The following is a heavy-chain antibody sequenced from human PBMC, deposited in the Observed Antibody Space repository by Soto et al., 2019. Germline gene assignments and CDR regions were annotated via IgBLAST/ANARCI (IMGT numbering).Heavy chain of an antibody. CDR3: ARASGTWYQFDY. D-gene: IGHD6-13*01. V-gene: IGHV4-61*01. CDR1: GASVSSNNY. CDR2: IYSGSA. Sequence: PSETLSLTCTVSGASVSSNNYWTWIRQPPGKELEWIGYIYSGSANCYPSLKSRVTISVDTSKNQFSLKLSSVTAADTAVYFCARASGTWYQFDYWGLGTLVTVSS. J-gene: IGHJ4*02.